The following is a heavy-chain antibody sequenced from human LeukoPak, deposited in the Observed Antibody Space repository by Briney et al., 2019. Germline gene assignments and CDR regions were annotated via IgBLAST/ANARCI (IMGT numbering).Heavy chain of an antibody. CDR1: GGTFSSYA. CDR3: ARGREHSG. J-gene: IGHJ4*02. D-gene: IGHD1-26*01. Sequence: ASVKVSCKASGGTFSSYAINWVRQATGQGLEWMGWMNPNSGNTGYAQKFQGRVTITRNTSISTAYMELSSLRSKDTAVYYCARGREHSGWGQGTLVTVSS. V-gene: IGHV1-8*03. CDR2: MNPNSGNT.